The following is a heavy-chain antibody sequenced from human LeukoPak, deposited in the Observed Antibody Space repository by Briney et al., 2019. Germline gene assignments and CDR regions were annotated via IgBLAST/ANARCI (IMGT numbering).Heavy chain of an antibody. Sequence: GGSLRLSCAASGFTVSSNYMSWVRQAPGKGLEWVANIKQDGSEKYYVDSVKGRFTISRDNAKNSLYLQMNSLRAEDTAVYYCARDRTWYSSGWYPPDYWDQGTLVTVSS. CDR3: ARDRTWYSSGWYPPDY. CDR2: IKQDGSEK. V-gene: IGHV3-7*01. D-gene: IGHD6-19*01. CDR1: GFTVSSNY. J-gene: IGHJ4*02.